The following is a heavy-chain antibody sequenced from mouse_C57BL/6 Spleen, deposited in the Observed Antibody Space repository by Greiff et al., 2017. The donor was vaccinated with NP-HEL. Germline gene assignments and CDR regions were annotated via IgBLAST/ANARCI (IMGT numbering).Heavy chain of an antibody. CDR1: GYTFTSYW. V-gene: IGHV1-64*01. CDR2: IHPNSGST. D-gene: IGHD3-3*01. J-gene: IGHJ3*01. CDR3: ARTGLASFAY. Sequence: QVQLKQPGAELVKPGASVKLSCKASGYTFTSYWMHWVKQRPGQGLEWIGMIHPNSGSTNYNEKFKSKATLTVDKSSSTAYMQLSSLTSEDSAVYYCARTGLASFAYWGQGTLVTVSA.